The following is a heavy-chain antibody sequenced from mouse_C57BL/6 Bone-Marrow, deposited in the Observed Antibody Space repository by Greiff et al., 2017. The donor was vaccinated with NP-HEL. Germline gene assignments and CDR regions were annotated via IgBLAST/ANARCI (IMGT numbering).Heavy chain of an antibody. J-gene: IGHJ3*01. CDR3: ARGFTTGELFFFAY. Sequence: VHLVESGAELARPGASVKLSCKASGYTFTSYGISWVKQRTGQGLEWIGEIYPRSGNTYYNEKFKGKATLTADKSSSTAYMELRSLTSEDSAVYFCARGFTTGELFFFAYWGQGTLVTVSA. V-gene: IGHV1-81*01. CDR1: GYTFTSYG. D-gene: IGHD1-1*01. CDR2: IYPRSGNT.